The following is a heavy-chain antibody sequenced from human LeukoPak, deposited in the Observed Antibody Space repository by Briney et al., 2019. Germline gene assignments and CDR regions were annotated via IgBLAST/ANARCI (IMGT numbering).Heavy chain of an antibody. Sequence: GGSLRLSCAASGFTFSSYAMGWVRQAPGKGLAWLSAITGTGGVTYYADSVKGRFTISRDSSKTTLYLQMNSLRAEDTAVYYCAKEVSGSGSYYGGNDYWGQGTLVIVSS. J-gene: IGHJ4*02. CDR1: GFTFSSYA. V-gene: IGHV3-23*01. CDR3: AKEVSGSGSYYGGNDY. D-gene: IGHD3-10*01. CDR2: ITGTGGVT.